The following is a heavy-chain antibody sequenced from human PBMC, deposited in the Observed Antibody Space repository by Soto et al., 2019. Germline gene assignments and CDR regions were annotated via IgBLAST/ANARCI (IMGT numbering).Heavy chain of an antibody. CDR2: IKSKSDGETT. CDR1: GFTLSDAW. D-gene: IGHD2-21*01. Sequence: PGGSLRLSCAASGFTLSDAWMTRVRQAPGKGVDWVGRIKSKSDGETTEYAAPVRGGFTISRDDSKNTLYLQMNSLKTEDTAVYYCTTDLWRIAVVVSSTGYFNPWGQGTPVTVSS. V-gene: IGHV3-15*01. J-gene: IGHJ5*02. CDR3: TTDLWRIAVVVSSTGYFNP.